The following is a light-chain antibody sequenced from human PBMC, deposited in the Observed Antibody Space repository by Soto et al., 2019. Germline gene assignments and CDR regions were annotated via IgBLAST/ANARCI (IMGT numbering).Light chain of an antibody. Sequence: QPVLTQSPSASASLGASVKLTCTLSSGHSHYAIAWHQQQPEKGPRYLMKVTRDGSHTKGDGIPDRFSGSMSGAERYLIISSLQSEDEADYYCQTWGAGIRVFGGGTQLTVL. CDR3: QTWGAGIRV. CDR2: VTRDGSH. CDR1: SGHSHYA. V-gene: IGLV4-69*01. J-gene: IGLJ3*02.